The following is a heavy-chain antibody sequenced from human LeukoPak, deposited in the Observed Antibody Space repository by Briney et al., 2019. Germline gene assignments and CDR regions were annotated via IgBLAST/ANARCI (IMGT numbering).Heavy chain of an antibody. D-gene: IGHD3-3*01. J-gene: IGHJ3*02. V-gene: IGHV4-34*01. CDR2: INHSGST. CDR1: GGSFSGYY. CDR3: ASRRYITIFGVVIIYAFDI. Sequence: SETLSLTCAVYGGSFSGYYWSWIRQPPGKGLEWIGEINHSGSTNYNPSLKSRVTISVDTSKSQFSLKLSSVTAADTAVYYCASRRYITIFGVVIIYAFDIWGQGTMVTVSS.